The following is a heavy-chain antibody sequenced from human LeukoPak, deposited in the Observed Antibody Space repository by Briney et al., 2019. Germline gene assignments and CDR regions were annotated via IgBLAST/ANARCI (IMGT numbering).Heavy chain of an antibody. V-gene: IGHV3-33*01. J-gene: IGHJ4*02. CDR3: AREGYSSSWYYPY. Sequence: GGSLRLSCAASGFTFSSYGMHWVRQAPGKGLEWVAVIWYDGSNKYYADSVKGRFTISRDNSKNTLYLQMNSLRAEDTAVYYCAREGYSSSWYYPYWGQGTLVTVSS. CDR1: GFTFSSYG. D-gene: IGHD6-13*01. CDR2: IWYDGSNK.